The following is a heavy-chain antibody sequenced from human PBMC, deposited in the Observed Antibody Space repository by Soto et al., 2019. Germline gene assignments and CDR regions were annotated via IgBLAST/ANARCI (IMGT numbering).Heavy chain of an antibody. J-gene: IGHJ6*03. CDR1: GFTFDDYA. Sequence: SLRLSCAASGFTFDDYAMHWVRQAPGKGLEWVSGISWNSGSIGYADSVKGRFTISRDNAKNSLYLQMNSLRAEDTALYYCAKDRSGGSIHYYYMDAWGKGTTVTVSS. CDR2: ISWNSGSI. D-gene: IGHD2-15*01. CDR3: AKDRSGGSIHYYYMDA. V-gene: IGHV3-9*01.